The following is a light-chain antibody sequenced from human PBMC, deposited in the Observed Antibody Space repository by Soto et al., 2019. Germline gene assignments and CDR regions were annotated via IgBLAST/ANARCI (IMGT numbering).Light chain of an antibody. CDR3: SSYTTSSTVV. CDR2: EVT. J-gene: IGLJ1*01. CDR1: SSDIGSYDY. V-gene: IGLV2-14*01. Sequence: QSVLTQPASVSGSPGQSITISCTGTSSDIGSYDYVSWYQQHPGKAPNLIIYEVTDRPSGVSNRFSGSKSGNTASLTISGLQPEDEADYYCSSYTTSSTVVFGTGTKVTVL.